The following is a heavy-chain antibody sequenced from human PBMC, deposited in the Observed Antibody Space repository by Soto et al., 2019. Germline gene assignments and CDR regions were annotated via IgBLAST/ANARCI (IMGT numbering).Heavy chain of an antibody. CDR2: IYPGDSDT. V-gene: IGHV5-51*03. D-gene: IGHD6-13*01. J-gene: IGHJ3*02. CDR3: ARSLVNGTYEAFDI. CDR1: GYNFNRYW. Sequence: EVYLAQSGAEVKKPGESLQISCKGSGYNFNRYWIGWVRQMPGKGLEWMGAIYPGDSDTRYSPSLQGQVTISADKSSSAAYLQWSSLQASDTATYYCARSLVNGTYEAFDIWGQGTMVTVSS.